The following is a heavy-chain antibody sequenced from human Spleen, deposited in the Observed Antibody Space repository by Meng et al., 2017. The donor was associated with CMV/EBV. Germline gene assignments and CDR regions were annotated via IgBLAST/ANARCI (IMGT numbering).Heavy chain of an antibody. CDR1: GYTFTAYY. CDR2: INPNSGGT. CDR3: ARAAGVMVRGAPNY. D-gene: IGHD3-10*01. Sequence: ASVKVSCKASGYTFTAYYMHWLRQAPGQGLEWMGWINPNSGGTNYAQKFQGRVTMTRDTSISTAYMELSRLRSDDTAVYYCARAAGVMVRGAPNYWGQGTLVTVSS. V-gene: IGHV1-2*02. J-gene: IGHJ4*02.